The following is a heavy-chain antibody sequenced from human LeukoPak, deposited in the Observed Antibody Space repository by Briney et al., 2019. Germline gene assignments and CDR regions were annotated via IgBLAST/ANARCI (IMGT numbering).Heavy chain of an antibody. D-gene: IGHD3-10*01. J-gene: IGHJ4*02. CDR3: VGGPFGEAPYFVN. Sequence: ASVKVSCKASGYTFTGYYMHWVRQAPGQGLEWMGWINPNSGGTNYAQKFQGRVTMTRDTSISTAYMELSRLRSDDTAVYYCVGGPFGEAPYFVNWGQGILVTVSS. V-gene: IGHV1-2*02. CDR2: INPNSGGT. CDR1: GYTFTGYY.